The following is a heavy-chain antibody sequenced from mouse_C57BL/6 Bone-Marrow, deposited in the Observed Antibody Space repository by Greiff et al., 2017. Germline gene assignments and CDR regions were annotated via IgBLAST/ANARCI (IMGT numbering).Heavy chain of an antibody. V-gene: IGHV5-12*01. Sequence: EVKVVESGGGLVQPGGSLKLSCAASGFTFSDYYMYWVRQTPEKRLEWVAYLSNGGGSTYSPDTVKGRFTISRDNAKNTLYLQMSRLKSEYTAMYYCARQYSKGYFDVWGTVTTVTVSS. CDR2: LSNGGGST. CDR1: GFTFSDYY. CDR3: ARQYSKGYFDV. J-gene: IGHJ1*03. D-gene: IGHD2-5*01.